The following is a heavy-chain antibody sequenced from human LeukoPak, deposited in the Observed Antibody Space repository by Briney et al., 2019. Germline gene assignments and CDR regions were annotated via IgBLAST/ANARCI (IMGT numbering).Heavy chain of an antibody. V-gene: IGHV4-31*03. Sequence: PSETLSLTCTVSGGSISSGGYYWSWIRQHPGKGLEWIGYIYYSGSTYYNPSLKSRVTISVDTSKNQFSLKLSSVTAADTAVYYCARVQMSRGAFDILGQGTMVTVSS. D-gene: IGHD5-24*01. CDR2: IYYSGST. CDR1: GGSISSGGYY. CDR3: ARVQMSRGAFDI. J-gene: IGHJ3*02.